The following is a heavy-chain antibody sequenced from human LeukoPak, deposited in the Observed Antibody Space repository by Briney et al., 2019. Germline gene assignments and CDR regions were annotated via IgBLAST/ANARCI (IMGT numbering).Heavy chain of an antibody. V-gene: IGHV3-13*01. CDR2: IGIAGDT. J-gene: IGHJ3*02. D-gene: IGHD2-2*01. CDR3: ARVSTSGYDI. Sequence: GGSLRLSCAASGFTFSSYDMHWVRQATGKGLEWVSGIGIAGDTYYRGSVKGRFTISRENAKNSLHLQMSSLRAGDTAVYYCARVSTSGYDIWGRGTMVTVSS. CDR1: GFTFSSYD.